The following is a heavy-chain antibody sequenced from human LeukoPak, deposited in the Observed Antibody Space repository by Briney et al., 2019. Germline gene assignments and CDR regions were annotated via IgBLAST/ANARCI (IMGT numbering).Heavy chain of an antibody. CDR1: GFTVSTNS. CDR2: IYSDNT. J-gene: IGHJ4*02. V-gene: IGHV3-53*01. Sequence: GGFLRLSCTVSGFTVSTNSMSWVRQAPGKGLEWVSFIYSDNTHYSDSVKGRFTISRDNSKNTLYLQMNSLRAEDTAVYYCARRAGAYSHPYDYWGQGTLVTVSS. CDR3: ARRAGAYSHPYDY. D-gene: IGHD4/OR15-4a*01.